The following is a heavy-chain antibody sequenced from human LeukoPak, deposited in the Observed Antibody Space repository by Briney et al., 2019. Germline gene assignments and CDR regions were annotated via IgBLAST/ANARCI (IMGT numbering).Heavy chain of an antibody. J-gene: IGHJ4*02. V-gene: IGHV4-61*02. CDR2: IYTSESN. CDR3: ARVRTNGQLKTRFDY. CDR1: GDSISSGSYY. D-gene: IGHD5-18*01. Sequence: SETLSLTCTVSGDSISSGSYYWSWIRQPAGKGLEWIGRIYTSESNNYNPSLKSRVTISVDTSKNQFSLKLSSVTAADTAVYYCARVRTNGQLKTRFDYWGQGTLVTVSS.